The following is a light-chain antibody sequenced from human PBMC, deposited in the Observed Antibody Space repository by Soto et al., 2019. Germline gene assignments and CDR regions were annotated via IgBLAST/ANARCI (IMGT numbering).Light chain of an antibody. V-gene: IGLV2-14*01. CDR3: SSYTITNSWV. CDR1: SSDVGGYNY. J-gene: IGLJ3*02. CDR2: DVS. Sequence: QSALTQPASVSGSPGQSITISCTGTSSDVGGYNYVSWYQQHPGKAPKLIIYDVSNRPSGVSTRFSGSKSGNTASLTISGLQAEDEADYSCSSYTITNSWVFGGGTKLTVL.